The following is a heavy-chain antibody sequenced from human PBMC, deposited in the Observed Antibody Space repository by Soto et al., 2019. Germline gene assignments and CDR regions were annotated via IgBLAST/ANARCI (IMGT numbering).Heavy chain of an antibody. CDR1: GYTFTSYD. CDR2: MNPNSGNT. D-gene: IGHD3-3*01. Sequence: QVQLVQSGAEVKKPGASVKVSCKASGYTFTSYDINWVRQATGQGLEWMGWMNPNSGNTGYAQNYQGRVTMTRNTSISTAYMELRSLRSENTAVYYWARGRGRGGHYNWFDPWGQGTMVTVSS. CDR3: ARGRGRGGHYNWFDP. J-gene: IGHJ5*02. V-gene: IGHV1-8*01.